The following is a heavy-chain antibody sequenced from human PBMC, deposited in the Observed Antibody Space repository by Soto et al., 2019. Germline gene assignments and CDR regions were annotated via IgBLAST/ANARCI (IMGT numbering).Heavy chain of an antibody. Sequence: SETLSLTCAVYGGSFSGYYWSWIRQPPGKGLEWIGEINHSGSTNYNPSLKSRVTISVDTSKNQFSLKLSSVTAADTAWYYCAREMDRRCGLAPCGQGTLVTVSS. CDR1: GGSFSGYY. J-gene: IGHJ5*02. V-gene: IGHV4-34*01. CDR3: AREMDRRCGLAP. CDR2: INHSGST. D-gene: IGHD4-17*01.